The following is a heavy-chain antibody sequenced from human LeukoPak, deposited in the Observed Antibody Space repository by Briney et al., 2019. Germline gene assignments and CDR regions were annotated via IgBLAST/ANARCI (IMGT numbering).Heavy chain of an antibody. J-gene: IGHJ3*02. V-gene: IGHV1-46*01. CDR2: INPSGGST. CDR1: GYTFTSYY. Sequence: ASVKVSCKASGYTFTSYYMHWVRQAPGQGLEWMGIINPSGGSTSYAQKFQGRVTMTRDTSTSTVYMELSSLRSEDTAVYCCASPGYCSSTSCYGGAFDIWGQGTMVTVSS. CDR3: ASPGYCSSTSCYGGAFDI. D-gene: IGHD2-2*01.